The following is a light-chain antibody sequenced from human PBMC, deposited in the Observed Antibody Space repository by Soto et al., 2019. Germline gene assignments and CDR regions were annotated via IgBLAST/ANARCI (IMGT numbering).Light chain of an antibody. Sequence: DIQMTQSPSSLSASVGDRVTITCRASQDISSYLAWYQQKSGKVPNLLSYAASTLQSGVPSRFSGSGSGTDFTLTNSSLQPEDVATYYCQKYNSAPLTFGGGTKVEIK. J-gene: IGKJ4*01. V-gene: IGKV1-27*01. CDR1: QDISSY. CDR3: QKYNSAPLT. CDR2: AAS.